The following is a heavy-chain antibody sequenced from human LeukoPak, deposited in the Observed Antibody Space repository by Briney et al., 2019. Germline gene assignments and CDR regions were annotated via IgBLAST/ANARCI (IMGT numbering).Heavy chain of an antibody. CDR2: IYSSGST. J-gene: IGHJ6*03. Sequence: SPSETLSLTCTVSSASISGSGYYWGWIRQPPGKGLEWIGSIYSSGSTYYNASLQSRVTISIETSKNQISLRLNSVTAADTAMYYCARETSQKGAHYMDVWGKGTTVTISS. CDR3: ARETSQKGAHYMDV. V-gene: IGHV4-39*02. D-gene: IGHD3-16*01. CDR1: SASISGSGYY.